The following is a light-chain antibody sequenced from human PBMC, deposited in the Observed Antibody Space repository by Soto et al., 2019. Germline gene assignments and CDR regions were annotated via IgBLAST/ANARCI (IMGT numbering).Light chain of an antibody. CDR1: QSVSSN. Sequence: EIVMTQSPATLSVSPGERATLSCRASQSVSSNLAWYQQKPGQAPRLLIYGASTRATGIPARFSGSGSGTEFSLTISSLQSEDFAVYYCQHSNNWPRTFGQGTRWIS. V-gene: IGKV3D-15*01. CDR3: QHSNNWPRT. J-gene: IGKJ1*01. CDR2: GAS.